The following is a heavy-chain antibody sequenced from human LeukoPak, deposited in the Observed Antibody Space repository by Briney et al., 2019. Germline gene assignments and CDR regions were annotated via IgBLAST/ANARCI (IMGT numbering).Heavy chain of an antibody. J-gene: IGHJ5*02. V-gene: IGHV3-7*05. CDR3: ARGHVWFDP. CDR1: GFTFSNYG. Sequence: GGSLRLSCAASGFTFSNYGMTWVRQAPGKGLEWVANIKQDGSEKYYVDSVKGRFTISRDNSKNSLYLQMNSLRAEDMAVYYCARGHVWFDPWGQGTLVTVSS. CDR2: IKQDGSEK.